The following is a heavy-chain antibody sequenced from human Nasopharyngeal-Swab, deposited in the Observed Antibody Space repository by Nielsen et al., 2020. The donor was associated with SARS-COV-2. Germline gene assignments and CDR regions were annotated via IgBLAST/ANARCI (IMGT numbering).Heavy chain of an antibody. V-gene: IGHV1-3*01. J-gene: IGHJ6*03. CDR3: ASSTAAGMNYYYYYMDV. CDR2: INAGNGNT. D-gene: IGHD6-13*01. Sequence: WVRQAPGQRLEWMGWINAGNGNTKYSQKFQGRVTITRDTSASTAYMELSGLRSEDTAVYYCASSTAAGMNYYYYYMDVWGKGTTVTVSS.